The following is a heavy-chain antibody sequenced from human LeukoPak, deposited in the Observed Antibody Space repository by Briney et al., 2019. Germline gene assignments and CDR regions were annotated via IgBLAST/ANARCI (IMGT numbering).Heavy chain of an antibody. CDR1: GFTFDDYA. V-gene: IGHV3-9*01. CDR2: ISWNSGSI. CDR3: AKDIDPYDLCGMDV. Sequence: PGGSLRLSCAASGFTFDDYAMHWVRQAPGKGLEWVSGISWNSGSIGYADSVKGRFTISRDNAKNSLYLQMNSLRAEDTALYYCAKDIDPYDLCGMDVWGQGTTVTVSS. D-gene: IGHD1-1*01. J-gene: IGHJ6*02.